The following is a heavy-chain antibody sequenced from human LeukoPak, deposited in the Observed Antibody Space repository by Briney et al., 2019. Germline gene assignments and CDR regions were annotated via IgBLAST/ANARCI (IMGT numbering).Heavy chain of an antibody. CDR1: GFTFSSYE. CDR2: ISSSGSTI. D-gene: IGHD6-13*01. J-gene: IGHJ3*02. V-gene: IGHV3-48*03. CDR3: ARGAAAVNDAFDI. Sequence: PGGSLRLSCAASGFTFSSYEMNWVRQAPGKGLEWVSYISSSGSTIYYADSVKGRFTISRDNAKNPLYLQMNSLRAEDTAVYYCARGAAAVNDAFDIWGQGTMVTVSS.